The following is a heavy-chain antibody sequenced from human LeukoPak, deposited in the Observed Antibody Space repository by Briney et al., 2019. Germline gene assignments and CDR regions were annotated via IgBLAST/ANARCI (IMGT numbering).Heavy chain of an antibody. CDR1: GGSISSSSYY. Sequence: PSETLSLTCTVSGGSISSSSYYWGWIRQPPGKGLEWIGSIYHSGSTYYNPSLKSRVTISVDTSKNQFSLKLSSVTAADTAVYYCARPQYYYDSSGYSPFDAFDIWGQGTMVTVSS. V-gene: IGHV4-39*01. CDR3: ARPQYYYDSSGYSPFDAFDI. D-gene: IGHD3-22*01. CDR2: IYHSGST. J-gene: IGHJ3*02.